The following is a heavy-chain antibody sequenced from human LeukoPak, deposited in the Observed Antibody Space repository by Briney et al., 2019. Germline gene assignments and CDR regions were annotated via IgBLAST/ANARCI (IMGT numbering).Heavy chain of an antibody. CDR1: GFTFSSYA. J-gene: IGHJ5*02. Sequence: GGSLRLSCAASGFTFSSYAMSWVRQAPGKGLEWVSAISGSGGSTYYADSVKGRFTISRDNSKNTLYLQMNSLRAEDTAVYYCAKDNRCSSTSCHFNWFDPWGPGTLVIVSS. CDR3: AKDNRCSSTSCHFNWFDP. CDR2: ISGSGGST. D-gene: IGHD2-2*01. V-gene: IGHV3-23*01.